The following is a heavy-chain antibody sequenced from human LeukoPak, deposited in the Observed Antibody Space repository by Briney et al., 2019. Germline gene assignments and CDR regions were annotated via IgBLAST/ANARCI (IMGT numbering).Heavy chain of an antibody. D-gene: IGHD6-19*01. CDR1: GFNNYA. CDR2: INDRGDNT. J-gene: IGHJ4*02. CDR3: ARPQEQWLPRSPLEY. Sequence: GGSLRLSCTGSGFNNYAMTWVRQAPGKGLEWVSGINDRGDNTYYADSVKGRFTISRDNSKNTLYLEMNSLRAEDTAVYYCARPQEQWLPRSPLEYWGQGTLVTVSS. V-gene: IGHV3-23*01.